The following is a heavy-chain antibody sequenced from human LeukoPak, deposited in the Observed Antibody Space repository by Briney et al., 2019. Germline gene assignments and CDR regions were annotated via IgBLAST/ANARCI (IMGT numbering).Heavy chain of an antibody. J-gene: IGHJ3*02. CDR3: ARDFLDIVVVPSFAFDI. V-gene: IGHV3-20*04. D-gene: IGHD2-2*03. CDR2: INWNGGST. CDR1: GFTFDDYG. Sequence: PGGSLRLSCAASGFTFDDYGMSWVRQAPGKGLEWVSGINWNGGSTGYADSVKGRFTISRDNAKNSLYLQMNSLRAEDTAVYYCARDFLDIVVVPSFAFDIWGQGTMVTVSS.